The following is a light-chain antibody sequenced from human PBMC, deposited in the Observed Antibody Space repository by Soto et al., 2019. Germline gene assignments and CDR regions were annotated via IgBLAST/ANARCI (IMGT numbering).Light chain of an antibody. Sequence: EIVLTQSPGTLSLSPGERATLSCRASQSVSRNSLAWYQQKPGQAPRLLIYGASSRATGIPARFSGSGSGTDFTLTISRLEPEDFEVCYGQQYGSSLYTFGQGTKLEIK. CDR1: QSVSRNS. CDR2: GAS. V-gene: IGKV3-20*01. CDR3: QQYGSSLYT. J-gene: IGKJ2*01.